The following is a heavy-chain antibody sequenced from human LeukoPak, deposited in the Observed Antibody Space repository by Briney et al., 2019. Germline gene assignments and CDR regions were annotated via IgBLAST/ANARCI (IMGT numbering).Heavy chain of an antibody. CDR1: GGSVTSYY. CDR2: IYYSGST. J-gene: IGHJ4*02. CDR3: ARGSITAAGILDS. D-gene: IGHD6-13*01. V-gene: IGHV4-59*02. Sequence: PSETLSLTCTVSGGSVTSYYWSWIRRPPGKGLEWIGYIYYSGSTNYNPSLKSRVTISVDTSKNQFSLKLSSVTAADTAVYYCARGSITAAGILDSWGQGTLVTVSS.